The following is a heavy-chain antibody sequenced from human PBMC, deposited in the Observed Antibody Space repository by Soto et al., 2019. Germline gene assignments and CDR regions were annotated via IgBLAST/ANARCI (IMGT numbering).Heavy chain of an antibody. CDR1: GGSFSGYY. V-gene: IGHV4-34*01. CDR3: ARGLRVVVAATPGGAYNWFDP. D-gene: IGHD2-15*01. Sequence: SETLSLTCAVYGGSFSGYYWSWIRQPPGKGLEWIGEINHSGSTNYNPSLKSRVTISVDTSKNQFSLKLSSVTAADTAVYYCARGLRVVVAATPGGAYNWFDPWGQGTLVTVSS. CDR2: INHSGST. J-gene: IGHJ5*02.